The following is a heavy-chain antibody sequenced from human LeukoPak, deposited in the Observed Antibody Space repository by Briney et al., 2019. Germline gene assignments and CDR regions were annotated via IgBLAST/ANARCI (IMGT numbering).Heavy chain of an antibody. V-gene: IGHV4-39*01. Sequence: SETLSLTCTVSGGSISSNSYYWGWIRQPPGTGLEWIGSIYHSGSTYYNPSLKSRVAISVDTSKNQFSLELSSVTATDTAVYFCARHPRYGGTPYAMDVWGQGTTVTVSS. J-gene: IGHJ6*02. CDR1: GGSISSNSYY. CDR2: IYHSGST. D-gene: IGHD4-23*01. CDR3: ARHPRYGGTPYAMDV.